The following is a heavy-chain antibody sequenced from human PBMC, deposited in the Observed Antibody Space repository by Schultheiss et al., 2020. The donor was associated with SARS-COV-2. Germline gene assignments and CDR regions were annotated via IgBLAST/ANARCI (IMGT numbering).Heavy chain of an antibody. CDR2: ISGSSTYT. J-gene: IGHJ4*02. D-gene: IGHD5-24*01. CDR3: AKVVRWRQPPDY. V-gene: IGHV3-21*05. Sequence: GGSLRLSCAASGFTFSSYWMHWVRQAPGKGLEWVSYISGSSTYTNYADSVKGRFTISRDNSKNTLYLQMNSLRAEDTAVYYCAKVVRWRQPPDYWGQGTLVTVSS. CDR1: GFTFSSYW.